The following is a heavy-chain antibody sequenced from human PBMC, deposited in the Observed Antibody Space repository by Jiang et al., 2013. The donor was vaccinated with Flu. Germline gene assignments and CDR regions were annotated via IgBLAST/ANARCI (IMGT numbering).Heavy chain of an antibody. CDR3: ARGSIIAAAGIGVDY. V-gene: IGHV4-34*01. CDR1: GGSFSGYY. D-gene: IGHD6-13*01. CDR2: INHSGST. J-gene: IGHJ4*02. Sequence: ETLSLTCTVYGGSFSGYYWSWIRQPPGKGLEWIGEINHSGSTNYNPSLKSRVTISVDTSKNQFSLKLSSVTAADTAVYYCARGSIIAAAGIGVDYWGQGTLVTVSS.